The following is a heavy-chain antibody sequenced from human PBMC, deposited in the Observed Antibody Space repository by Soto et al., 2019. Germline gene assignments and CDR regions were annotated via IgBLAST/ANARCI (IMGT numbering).Heavy chain of an antibody. V-gene: IGHV1-69*01. CDR2: IIPIFGTA. CDR1: GGTFSSYA. CDR3: ARVTVATLWDQYYFDY. J-gene: IGHJ4*02. Sequence: QVQLVQSGAEVKKPGSSVKVSCKASGGTFSSYAISWVRQAPGQGLEWMGGIIPIFGTANYAQKFQGRVTITADESKSTAYMELSSLRSEDTAVYYCARVTVATLWDQYYFDYWGQGTLVTVSS. D-gene: IGHD5-12*01.